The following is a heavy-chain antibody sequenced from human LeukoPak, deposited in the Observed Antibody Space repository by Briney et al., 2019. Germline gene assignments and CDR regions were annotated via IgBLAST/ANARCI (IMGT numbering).Heavy chain of an antibody. J-gene: IGHJ4*02. CDR3: ARVPYYYDSSGYYEYYFDY. Sequence: SETLSLTCAVYGGSFSGYYWSWIRQPPGKGLEWIGEINHSGSTNYNPSLKSRVTISVDTSKNQFSLKLSSVTAADTAVYYCARVPYYYDSSGYYEYYFDYWGQGTLVTVSS. D-gene: IGHD3-22*01. CDR2: INHSGST. CDR1: GGSFSGYY. V-gene: IGHV4-34*01.